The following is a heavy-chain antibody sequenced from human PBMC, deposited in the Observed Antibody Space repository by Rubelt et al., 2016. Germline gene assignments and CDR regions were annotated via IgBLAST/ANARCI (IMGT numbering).Heavy chain of an antibody. CDR2: IIPILGIA. CDR3: AREGAYGDPGRDYYYYYGMDV. V-gene: IGHV1-69*04. D-gene: IGHD4-17*01. J-gene: IGHJ6*02. Sequence: LEWMGRIIPILGIANYAQKFQGRVTITADKSTSTAYMELSSLRSEDTAVYYCAREGAYGDPGRDYYYYYGMDVWGQGTTVTVSS.